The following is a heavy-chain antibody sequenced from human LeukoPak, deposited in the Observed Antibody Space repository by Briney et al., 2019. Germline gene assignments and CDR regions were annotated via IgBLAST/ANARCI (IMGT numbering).Heavy chain of an antibody. V-gene: IGHV3-48*01. CDR1: GFTFSNYW. CDR2: ISSSSSTI. Sequence: GGSLRLSCAASGFTFSNYWMSWVRQAPGKGLEWVSYISSSSSTIYYADSVKGRFTISRDNAKNPLYLQMNSLRAEDTAVYYCARDPYGSGTPVWGQGTTVTVSS. D-gene: IGHD3-10*01. CDR3: ARDPYGSGTPV. J-gene: IGHJ6*02.